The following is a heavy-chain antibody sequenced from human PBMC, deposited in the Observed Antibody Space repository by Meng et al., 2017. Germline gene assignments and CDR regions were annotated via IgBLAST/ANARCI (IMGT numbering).Heavy chain of an antibody. CDR2: IIPIFGTA. CDR1: GGTFSSYA. CDR3: ASQTSAYYYGSGSYRHYYYGMDV. D-gene: IGHD3-10*01. J-gene: IGHJ6*02. Sequence: KISCKASGGTFSSYAISWVRQAPGQGLEWMGGIIPIFGTANYAQKFQGRVTITTDESTSTAYMELSSLRSEDTAVYYCASQTSAYYYGSGSYRHYYYGMDVWGQGTTVTVSS. V-gene: IGHV1-69*05.